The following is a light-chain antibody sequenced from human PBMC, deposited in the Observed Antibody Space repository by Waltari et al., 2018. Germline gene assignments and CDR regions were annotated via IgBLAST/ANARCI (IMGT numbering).Light chain of an antibody. Sequence: DIQMTQSPSSVSASVGDRVTITCRASQGISNWLAWYQQKPGKAPKLLIYGASSLQTGIPDRFSGSGSGTEFTLTISRLQPEDFATYYCQQASSFPITFGPGTKVEIK. CDR3: QQASSFPIT. J-gene: IGKJ3*01. V-gene: IGKV1-12*01. CDR2: GAS. CDR1: QGISNW.